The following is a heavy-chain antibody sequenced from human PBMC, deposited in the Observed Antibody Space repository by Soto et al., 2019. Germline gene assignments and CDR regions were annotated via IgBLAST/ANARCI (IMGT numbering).Heavy chain of an antibody. CDR1: GGSFSGYY. J-gene: IGHJ4*02. CDR3: ARGRPPVMVTTYPFDY. Sequence: SETLSLTCAVYGGSFSGYYWSWIRQPPGKGLEWIGEINHSGSTNYNPSLKSRATISVDTSKNQFSLKLSSVTAADTAVYYCARGRPPVMVTTYPFDYWGQGTLVTVSS. V-gene: IGHV4-34*01. CDR2: INHSGST. D-gene: IGHD4-17*01.